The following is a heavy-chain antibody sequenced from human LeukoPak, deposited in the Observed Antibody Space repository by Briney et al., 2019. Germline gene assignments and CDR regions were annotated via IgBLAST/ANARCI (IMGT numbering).Heavy chain of an antibody. D-gene: IGHD2-2*01. CDR3: TTQNYAHSFDT. CDR2: IKQDGSQT. Sequence: GGSLRLSCAASGFTFSNSWMSWVRQAPEKGLEWVANIKQDGSQTYYMVSVRGRFTISRDNADNSLFLQMNGLRAEDTAVYYCTTQNYAHSFDTWGQGTLVTVSS. V-gene: IGHV3-7*05. J-gene: IGHJ3*02. CDR1: GFTFSNSW.